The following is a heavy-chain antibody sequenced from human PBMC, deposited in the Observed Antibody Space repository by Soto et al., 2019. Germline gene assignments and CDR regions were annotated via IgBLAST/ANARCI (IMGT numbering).Heavy chain of an antibody. CDR3: ARGCGYYDSSGYSIIFCY. CDR2: ISAYNGNT. V-gene: IGHV1-18*01. J-gene: IGHJ4*02. Sequence: QVQLVQSGAKVKKPGASVEVSCKASGYTFTSYGISWVRQAPGQGLEWMGWISAYNGNTNYAQKLQGRVTMTTDTSTSTAYMELRSLRSDDTAVYYCARGCGYYDSSGYSIIFCYWGQGTLVTVSS. D-gene: IGHD3-22*01. CDR1: GYTFTSYG.